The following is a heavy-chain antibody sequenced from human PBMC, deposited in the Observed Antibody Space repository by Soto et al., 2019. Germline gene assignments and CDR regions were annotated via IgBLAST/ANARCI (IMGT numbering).Heavy chain of an antibody. Sequence: EAQLVESGGGLVQPGGSLRLSCAASGFTFSSYWMHWVRQAPGKGLVWVSRINPGGSITAYADSVKGPFTISRDNAKNTLYLQMNSLRGDDTAVYYCARVPTGKYGVWNYWGQGTLVTVSS. CDR1: GFTFSSYW. CDR2: INPGGSIT. CDR3: ARVPTGKYGVWNY. V-gene: IGHV3-74*01. D-gene: IGHD2-8*01. J-gene: IGHJ4*02.